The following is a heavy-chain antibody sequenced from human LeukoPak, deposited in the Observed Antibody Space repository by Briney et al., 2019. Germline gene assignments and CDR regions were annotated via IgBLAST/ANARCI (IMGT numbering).Heavy chain of an antibody. J-gene: IGHJ4*02. CDR3: ARGDSSSWYKVDYFDY. Sequence: SETLSLTCTVSGGSISSYCWSWIRQPPGKGLEWIGYIYYSGSTNYNPSLKSRVTISVDTSKNQFSLKLSSVTAADTAVYYCARGDSSSWYKVDYFDYWGQGTLVTVSS. CDR1: GGSISSYC. D-gene: IGHD6-13*01. CDR2: IYYSGST. V-gene: IGHV4-59*01.